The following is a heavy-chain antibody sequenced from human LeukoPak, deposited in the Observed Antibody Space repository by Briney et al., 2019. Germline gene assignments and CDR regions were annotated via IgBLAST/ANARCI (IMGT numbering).Heavy chain of an antibody. CDR1: GFPFSDYY. D-gene: IGHD4-17*01. J-gene: IGHJ3*02. CDR2: IVSSGTTI. Sequence: GSLSLSCAASGFPFSDYYMSGIRQAPGKGLEWVSYIVSSGTTIYYADSVKGRFTISRENGKNSLFLQMNSLRAEDTAVYYCARDRMTTVTNDAFDIWGQGTMVTVSS. V-gene: IGHV3-11*04. CDR3: ARDRMTTVTNDAFDI.